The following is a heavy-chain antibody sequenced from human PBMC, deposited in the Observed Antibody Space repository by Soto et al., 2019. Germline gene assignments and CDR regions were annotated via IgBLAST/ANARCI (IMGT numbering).Heavy chain of an antibody. Sequence: QITLKESGPTLVKPTQTLTLTCNFSGFSLSTYGVGVGWIRQPPGKALAWLALIYWDDDTRFSPSLNSRLAITKDTSKSQVVLTMTHMDPVDTATYYCAHRPGFSMAFDYWGPGSLVTVSS. D-gene: IGHD3-10*01. CDR1: GFSLSTYGVG. V-gene: IGHV2-5*02. CDR2: IYWDDDT. CDR3: AHRPGFSMAFDY. J-gene: IGHJ4*02.